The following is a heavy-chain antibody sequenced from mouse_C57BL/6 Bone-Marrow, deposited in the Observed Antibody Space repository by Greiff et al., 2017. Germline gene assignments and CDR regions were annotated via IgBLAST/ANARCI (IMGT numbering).Heavy chain of an antibody. CDR1: GYTFTSYT. CDR2: INPSSGYT. V-gene: IGHV1-4*01. CDR3: ARSIYDGYYRGYAMDY. Sequence: QVQLQQSGAELARPGASVKMSCKASGYTFTSYTMHWVKQRPGQGLEWIGYINPSSGYTKYNQKFKDKATLTADKSSSTAYMQLSSLTSEDSAVYYFARSIYDGYYRGYAMDYWGQGTSVTVSS. D-gene: IGHD2-3*01. J-gene: IGHJ4*01.